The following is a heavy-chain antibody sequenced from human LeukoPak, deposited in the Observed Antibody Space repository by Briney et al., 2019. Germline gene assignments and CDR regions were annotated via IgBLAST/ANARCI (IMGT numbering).Heavy chain of an antibody. J-gene: IGHJ4*02. Sequence: GGSLRLSCTVSGFTVSSNSMSWVRQAPGKGLEWVSFIYSGGNTHYSDSVKGRFTISRDNSKNTLYLQMNSLRAEDTAVYYCARRAGEYSHPYGYWGRGTLVTVSS. CDR1: GFTVSSNS. D-gene: IGHD4-17*01. V-gene: IGHV3-53*01. CDR2: IYSGGNT. CDR3: ARRAGEYSHPYGY.